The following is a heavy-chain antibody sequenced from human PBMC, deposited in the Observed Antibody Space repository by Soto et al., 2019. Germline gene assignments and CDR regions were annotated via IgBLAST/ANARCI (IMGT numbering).Heavy chain of an antibody. CDR3: AKDSGLRYFDWLLLY. D-gene: IGHD3-9*01. V-gene: IGHV3-30*18. Sequence: QVQLVESGGGVVQPGRSLRLSCAASGFTFSSYGMHWVRQAPGKGLEWVSVISYDGSNKYYADSVKGRFTISRDNSKNTLYLQMNSLRAEDTAVYYCAKDSGLRYFDWLLLYWGQGTLVTVS. CDR1: GFTFSSYG. CDR2: ISYDGSNK. J-gene: IGHJ4*02.